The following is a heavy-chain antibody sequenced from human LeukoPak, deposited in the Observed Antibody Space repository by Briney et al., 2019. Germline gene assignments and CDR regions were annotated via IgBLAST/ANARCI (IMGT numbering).Heavy chain of an antibody. Sequence: SETLSLTCTVSGGSISSSGYYWVWIRQPPGKGLEWIGSIYYSGSTYYNPSLKSRVTISVDTSKNQFSLKLSSVTAADTAFYYCARRTTGTDADAFDIWGQGAMVTVSS. V-gene: IGHV4-39*01. D-gene: IGHD1-1*01. CDR3: ARRTTGTDADAFDI. CDR2: IYYSGST. CDR1: GGSISSSGYY. J-gene: IGHJ3*02.